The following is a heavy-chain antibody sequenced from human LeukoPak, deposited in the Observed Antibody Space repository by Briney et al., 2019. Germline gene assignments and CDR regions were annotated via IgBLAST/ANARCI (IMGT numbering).Heavy chain of an antibody. CDR1: GFTFTNYW. CDR3: ARQSIVAAIFDY. V-gene: IGHV3-7*01. CDR2: IKQDRSEK. J-gene: IGHJ4*02. Sequence: GGSLRLSCAASGFTFTNYWMSWVRQAPGKGLELVANIKQDRSEKYYVDSVKGRFTISRDNAKNSLYLQMNSLRAEDTAVYYCARQSIVAAIFDYWGQGTLVTVSS. D-gene: IGHD5-12*01.